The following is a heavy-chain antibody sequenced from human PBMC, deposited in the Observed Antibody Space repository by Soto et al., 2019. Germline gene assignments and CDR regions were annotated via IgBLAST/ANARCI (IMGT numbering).Heavy chain of an antibody. D-gene: IGHD4-17*01. J-gene: IGHJ4*01. CDR2: IYYDGSNK. Sequence: PGGSLRLSCAASGFTFSGYGMHWVRQAPGKGLEWVAIIYYDGSNKYYADSVKGRFTISKDNSKNTLYLQMNSLTAEDTAVYYCATHRGASPTGFIDYWGHGTLVTVSS. V-gene: IGHV3-33*01. CDR1: GFTFSGYG. CDR3: ATHRGASPTGFIDY.